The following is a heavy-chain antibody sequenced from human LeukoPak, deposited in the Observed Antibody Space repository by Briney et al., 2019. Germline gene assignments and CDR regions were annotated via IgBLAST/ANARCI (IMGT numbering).Heavy chain of an antibody. J-gene: IGHJ4*02. Sequence: ASVKVSCTASGYTFTIYGLSWVRQAPGRGLEWMGWISPYTHNINYAQNLQGRVTMTTDTSTSTAYLEVRSLRSDDTAVYYCARDTQSYGYYVGVIGLWGQGTLVTVS. CDR3: ARDTQSYGYYVGVIGL. CDR2: ISPYTHNI. CDR1: GYTFTIYG. V-gene: IGHV1-18*01. D-gene: IGHD4-17*01.